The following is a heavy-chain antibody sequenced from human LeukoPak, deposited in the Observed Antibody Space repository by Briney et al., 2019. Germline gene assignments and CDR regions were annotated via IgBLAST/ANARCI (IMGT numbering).Heavy chain of an antibody. CDR1: GGSVSSTSYY. CDR3: ARDNWNYGSSMDV. Sequence: SETLSLTCSVSGGSVSSTSYYWSWIRQPPGKGPEWIGYVSYTGSTNYNPSLKSRVTISVDTSKNQFSLKLSSATAADTAVYYCARDNWNYGSSMDVWGQGTTVTVSS. D-gene: IGHD1-7*01. CDR2: VSYTGST. V-gene: IGHV4-61*01. J-gene: IGHJ6*02.